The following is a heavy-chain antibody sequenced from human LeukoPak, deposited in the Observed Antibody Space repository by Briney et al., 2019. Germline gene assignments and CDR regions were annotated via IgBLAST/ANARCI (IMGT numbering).Heavy chain of an antibody. CDR2: VYYSGST. D-gene: IGHD3-16*01. Sequence: SETLSLTCTVSGGSISSYFWSWIRQPPGKGLEWIGYVYYSGSTNYNPSLKSRVTITVDTSKKQFSLKLSSATAADTAVFYCARVLDLSKRGLDAFDIWGQGTMVTVSS. CDR1: GGSISSYF. CDR3: ARVLDLSKRGLDAFDI. J-gene: IGHJ3*02. V-gene: IGHV4-59*01.